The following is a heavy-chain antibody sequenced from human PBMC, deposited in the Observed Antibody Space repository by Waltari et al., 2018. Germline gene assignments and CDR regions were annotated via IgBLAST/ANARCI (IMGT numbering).Heavy chain of an antibody. D-gene: IGHD2-2*01. CDR3: ARESAFSTSWYPGFDP. Sequence: QVQLVQSGAEVKKPGASVKVSCKASGYTLTSYYMHWVRQAPGHGLEGRGRSKPNRGDTNYARKCQDRVTMTRDTSVNTAYMVVGRLTSDDTAVYFCARESAFSTSWYPGFDPWGQGTLVTVAS. V-gene: IGHV1-2*06. J-gene: IGHJ5*02. CDR2: SKPNRGDT. CDR1: GYTLTSYY.